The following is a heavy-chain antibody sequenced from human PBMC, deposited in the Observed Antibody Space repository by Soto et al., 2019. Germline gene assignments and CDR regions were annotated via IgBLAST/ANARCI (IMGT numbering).Heavy chain of an antibody. CDR3: ASYYDILPGSPHY. CDR2: TRNKANSYTT. D-gene: IGHD3-9*01. J-gene: IGHJ4*02. Sequence: EVQLVESGGGLVQPGGSLRLSCAASGFTFSDHYMDWVRQAPGKGLEWVGRTRNKANSYTTEYAASVKGRFTISRDDSKNSLYLQMNSLKTEDTAVYYCASYYDILPGSPHYWGQGTLVTVSS. V-gene: IGHV3-72*01. CDR1: GFTFSDHY.